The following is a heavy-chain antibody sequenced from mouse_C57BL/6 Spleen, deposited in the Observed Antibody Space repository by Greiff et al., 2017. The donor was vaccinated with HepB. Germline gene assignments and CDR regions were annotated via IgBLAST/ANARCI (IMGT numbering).Heavy chain of an antibody. CDR1: GYTFTDYY. CDR2: INPYNGGT. D-gene: IGHD2-3*01. V-gene: IGHV1-19*01. Sequence: EVQLVESGPVLVKPGASVKMSCKASGYTFTDYYMNWVKQSHGKSLEWIGVINPYNGGTSYNQKFKGKATLTVDKSSSTAYMELNSLTSEDSAVYYCARDGYSDYWGQGTTLTVSS. CDR3: ARDGYSDY. J-gene: IGHJ2*01.